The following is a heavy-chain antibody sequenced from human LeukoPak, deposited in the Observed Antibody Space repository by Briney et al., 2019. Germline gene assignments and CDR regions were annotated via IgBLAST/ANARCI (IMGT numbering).Heavy chain of an antibody. Sequence: ASVKVSCKASGYTFAPCDIKLARQATGQRLEWIGWVNPNSGNTGFAHKFQGRVTMPRDTSINTAYMELSSLRLEDTAVYYCARVLGSISHWGQGALVTVSS. CDR2: VNPNSGNT. V-gene: IGHV1-8*01. J-gene: IGHJ4*02. CDR1: GYTFAPCD. CDR3: ARVLGSISH. D-gene: IGHD4/OR15-4a*01.